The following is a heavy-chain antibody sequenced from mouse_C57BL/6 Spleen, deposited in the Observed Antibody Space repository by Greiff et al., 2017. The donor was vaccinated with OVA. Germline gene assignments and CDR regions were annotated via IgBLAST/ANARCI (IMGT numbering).Heavy chain of an antibody. V-gene: IGHV1-53*01. Sequence: VQLQQPGTELVKPGASVKLSCKASGYTFTSYWMHWVKQRPGQGLEWIGNINPSNGGTNYNEKFKSKATLTVDNSSSTAYMQLSGLTSEDSAVYCCARSTTSPYYYAMDYWGQGTSVTVSS. J-gene: IGHJ4*01. CDR3: ARSTTSPYYYAMDY. CDR2: INPSNGGT. D-gene: IGHD1-1*01. CDR1: GYTFTSYW.